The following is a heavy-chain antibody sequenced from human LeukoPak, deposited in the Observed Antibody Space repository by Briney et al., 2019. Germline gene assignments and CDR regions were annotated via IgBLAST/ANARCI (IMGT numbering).Heavy chain of an antibody. Sequence: GGSLRLSCAASGFTFSSYAMSWLRQAPGKGLEWASSISGSYGTTYYADSVKGRFTISRDNSKNTLYLQMNSLRAEDTALYYCAKGNIAELPAAPYYWGQGTLVTVSS. J-gene: IGHJ4*02. V-gene: IGHV3-23*01. CDR3: AKGNIAELPAAPYY. D-gene: IGHD2-2*01. CDR2: ISGSYGTT. CDR1: GFTFSSYA.